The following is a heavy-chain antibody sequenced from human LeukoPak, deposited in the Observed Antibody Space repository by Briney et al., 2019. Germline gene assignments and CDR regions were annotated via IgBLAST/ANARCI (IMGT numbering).Heavy chain of an antibody. J-gene: IGHJ4*02. CDR3: ARGRPSNLYYYSSGNYCNY. Sequence: GASVKVSCKASGYTFTSCYLHWVRQAPGQGLEWMGVLNPSDGSTNYAQRFQGRLTMTRDTSTSTVSMDLSSLRSEDTAVYYCARGRPSNLYYYSSGNYCNYWGQGTLVTVSS. D-gene: IGHD3-10*01. V-gene: IGHV1-46*01. CDR2: LNPSDGST. CDR1: GYTFTSCY.